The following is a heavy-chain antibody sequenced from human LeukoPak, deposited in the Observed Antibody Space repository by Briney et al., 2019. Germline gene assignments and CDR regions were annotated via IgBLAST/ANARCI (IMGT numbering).Heavy chain of an antibody. CDR3: ARDIGYYYDSSGYRYNWFDP. Sequence: SETLSLTCTVSGGSISSFHWNWIRQPPGKGLEWIGYIYYSGSTNYNPSLKSRVTISVDTSKNQFSLKLSSVTAADTAVYYCARDIGYYYDSSGYRYNWFDPWGQGTLVTVSS. CDR1: GGSISSFH. J-gene: IGHJ5*02. V-gene: IGHV4-59*01. CDR2: IYYSGST. D-gene: IGHD3-22*01.